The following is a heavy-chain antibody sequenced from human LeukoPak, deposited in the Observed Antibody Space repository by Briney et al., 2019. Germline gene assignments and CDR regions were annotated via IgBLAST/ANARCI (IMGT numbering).Heavy chain of an antibody. CDR3: ARHQEVDFDL. Sequence: SETLSLTCTVSGGSISSFHWSWIRQPPGKGLEWIGSIHYSGIIYYNPSLKSRVTISVDTSKNHFSLKLSSVTAADTAVYYCARHQEVDFDLWGRGTLVTVSS. CDR1: GGSISSFH. V-gene: IGHV4-39*01. CDR2: IHYSGII. J-gene: IGHJ2*01.